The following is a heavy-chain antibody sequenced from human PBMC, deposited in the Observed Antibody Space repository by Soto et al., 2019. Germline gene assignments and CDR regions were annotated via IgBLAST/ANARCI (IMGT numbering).Heavy chain of an antibody. CDR2: TFPIFDRG. V-gene: IGHV1-69*06. CDR3: ARRNTSGYLRYFDS. Sequence: QVQLVQSGAEVKKPGSSVKVSCKASGGTFSSYPITWVRQAPGQGLEWMGGTFPIFDRGNYAQKFQGRLTITTDKSTNTAYMDLSGLSSEDTAVYYFARRNTSGYLRYFDSWGQGTLVTVSS. D-gene: IGHD3-22*01. J-gene: IGHJ4*02. CDR1: GGTFSSYP.